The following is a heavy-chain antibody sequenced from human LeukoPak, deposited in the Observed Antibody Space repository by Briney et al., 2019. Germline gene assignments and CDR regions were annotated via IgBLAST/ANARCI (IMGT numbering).Heavy chain of an antibody. CDR2: ISSSSSYI. CDR1: GFTFSSYS. Sequence: PGGSLRLSCAASGFTFSSYSMNWVRQAPGKGLEWVSSISSSSSYIYYADSVKGRFTISRDNAKNSLYLQMNSLRAEDTAVYYCARVRIAVAGDYFDYWGQGTLVTVSS. V-gene: IGHV3-21*01. D-gene: IGHD6-19*01. J-gene: IGHJ4*02. CDR3: ARVRIAVAGDYFDY.